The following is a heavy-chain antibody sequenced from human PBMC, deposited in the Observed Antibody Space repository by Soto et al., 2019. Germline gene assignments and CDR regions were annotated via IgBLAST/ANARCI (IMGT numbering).Heavy chain of an antibody. CDR2: IYYSGST. CDR1: GGSLSSGDYY. Sequence: SETLSLTCTVSGGSLSSGDYYWSWIRQHPGKGLEWIGYIYYSGSTYYNPSLKSRVTISVDTSKNQFSLKLSSVTAADTAVYYCARRRSGSYYFDYWGQGTLVTVSS. V-gene: IGHV4-39*01. D-gene: IGHD1-26*01. CDR3: ARRRSGSYYFDY. J-gene: IGHJ4*02.